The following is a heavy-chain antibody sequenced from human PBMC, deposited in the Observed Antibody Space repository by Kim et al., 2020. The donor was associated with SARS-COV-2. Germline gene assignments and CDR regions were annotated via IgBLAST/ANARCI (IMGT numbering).Heavy chain of an antibody. D-gene: IGHD1-26*01. CDR3: ASGYSGNFDY. Sequence: GSTYYNPSLKSRVTISVDTSKNQFSLKLSSVTAADTAVYYCASGYSGNFDYWGQGTLVTVSS. V-gene: IGHV4-39*01. CDR2: GST. J-gene: IGHJ4*02.